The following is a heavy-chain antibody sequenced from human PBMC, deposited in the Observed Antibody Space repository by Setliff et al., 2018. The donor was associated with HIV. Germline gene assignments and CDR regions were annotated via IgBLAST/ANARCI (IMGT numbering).Heavy chain of an antibody. Sequence: ASVKVSCKASQNSFSDDYMNRVRQAPGQRPEWMGWIRLPRGGTKYAQKFQGRVSLTWDTSISTGYMELRRLRSDDTAIYYCVTSPGSFLAQDATEAGDAWGQGSLVTVSS. D-gene: IGHD6-13*01. CDR1: QNSFSDDY. CDR2: IRLPRGGT. CDR3: VTSPGSFLAQDATEAGDA. J-gene: IGHJ5*02. V-gene: IGHV1-2*02.